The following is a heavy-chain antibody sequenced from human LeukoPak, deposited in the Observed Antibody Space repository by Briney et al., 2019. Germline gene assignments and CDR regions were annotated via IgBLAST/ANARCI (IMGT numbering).Heavy chain of an antibody. CDR3: ARGGSGYYPDAFDI. D-gene: IGHD3-22*01. J-gene: IGHJ3*02. Sequence: EGSLRLSCAASGFTFSSYSMNWVRQAPGKGLEWVSFISTSSSYIHNADSVKGRFTISRDNAENSLYLQMNSLRAEDTAVYYCARGGSGYYPDAFDIWGQGTMVTVSS. CDR1: GFTFSSYS. V-gene: IGHV3-21*01. CDR2: ISTSSSYI.